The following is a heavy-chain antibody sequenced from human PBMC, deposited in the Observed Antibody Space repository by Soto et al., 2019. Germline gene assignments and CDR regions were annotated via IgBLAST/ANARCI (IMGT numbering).Heavy chain of an antibody. Sequence: VQLLESGGGLVQPGGSLRLSCAASGFSFSSYAMVWVRQAPGKGLEWVSVISARGGSSDFADSVKGRFAISRDNSKNVLSLEMSSLRAENTAIYFCAKGSIEYSASVDNWGQGTVVLVSS. CDR1: GFSFSSYA. CDR3: AKGSIEYSASVDN. V-gene: IGHV3-23*01. J-gene: IGHJ4*02. D-gene: IGHD5-12*01. CDR2: ISARGGSS.